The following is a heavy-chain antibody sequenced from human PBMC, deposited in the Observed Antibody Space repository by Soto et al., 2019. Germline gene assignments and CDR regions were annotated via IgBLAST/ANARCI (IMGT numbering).Heavy chain of an antibody. CDR1: GGTFSSYA. Sequence: QVQLVQSGAEVKKPGSSVKVSCKASGGTFSSYAISWVRQAPGQGLEWMGGIIPIFGTANYAQKFQGRVTITADESTSTAYMELSSLRSEDTAVYYCARVSYCSSTCCYRNAFDIWGQGTMVTVSS. J-gene: IGHJ3*02. CDR3: ARVSYCSSTCCYRNAFDI. D-gene: IGHD2-2*02. V-gene: IGHV1-69*01. CDR2: IIPIFGTA.